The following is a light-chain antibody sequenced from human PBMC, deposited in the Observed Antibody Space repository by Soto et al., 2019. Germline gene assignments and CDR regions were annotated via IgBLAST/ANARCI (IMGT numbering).Light chain of an antibody. CDR1: QSVASN. V-gene: IGKV3-15*01. CDR3: PQYHNWPPQYT. Sequence: EIVMTQSPASLSVSPGDGATLSCRASQSVASNVAWYQQKPGQGPRLLIHGASTRAAGVPARFSGSGSGTGFTLTVSSLPSEDFAGCYCPQYHNWPPQYTFGQGTKLQIK. CDR2: GAS. J-gene: IGKJ2*01.